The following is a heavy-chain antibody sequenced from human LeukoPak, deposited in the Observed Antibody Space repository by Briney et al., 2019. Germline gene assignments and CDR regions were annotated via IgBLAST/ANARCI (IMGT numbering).Heavy chain of an antibody. CDR1: GFTFSSYS. Sequence: GGSLRLSCAASGFTFSSYSMNWVRQAPGKGLEWVSSISSSSSYIYYADSVKGRFTISRDTAKNSLYLQMDSLSDEDTAVYYCARHFYDSGGYYTYFDHWGQGTLVTVSS. D-gene: IGHD3-22*01. V-gene: IGHV3-21*01. J-gene: IGHJ4*02. CDR2: ISSSSSYI. CDR3: ARHFYDSGGYYTYFDH.